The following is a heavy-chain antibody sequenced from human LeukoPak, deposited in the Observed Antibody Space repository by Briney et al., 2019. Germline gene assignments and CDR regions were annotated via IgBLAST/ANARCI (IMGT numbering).Heavy chain of an antibody. CDR2: ISSSSSYI. CDR1: GFSFSSYS. CDR3: ARHRTASDY. Sequence: GGSLRLSCAVSGFSFSSYSMSWVRQAPGKGLEWVSSISSSSSYIHYADSVKGRFTFSRDNAKNSLYLQMNSLRAEDTAVYYCARHRTASDYWGQGTLVTVSS. V-gene: IGHV3-21*01. D-gene: IGHD3-16*02. J-gene: IGHJ4*02.